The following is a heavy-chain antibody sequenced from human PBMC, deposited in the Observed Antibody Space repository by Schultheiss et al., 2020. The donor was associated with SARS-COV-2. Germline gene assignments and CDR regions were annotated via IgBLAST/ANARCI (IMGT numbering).Heavy chain of an antibody. Sequence: GGSLRLSCAASGFTFSDYYMSWIRQAPGKGLEWVSVIYSGGSTYYADSVKGRFTISRDNSKNTLYLQMNSLRAEDTAVYYCARWVQGDFDYWGQGTLVTVAS. J-gene: IGHJ4*02. CDR2: IYSGGST. CDR3: ARWVQGDFDY. V-gene: IGHV3-66*01. CDR1: GFTFSDYY.